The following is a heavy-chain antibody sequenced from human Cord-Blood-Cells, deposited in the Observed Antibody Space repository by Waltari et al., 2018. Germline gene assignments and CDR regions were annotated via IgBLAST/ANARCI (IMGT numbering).Heavy chain of an antibody. CDR2: INHRGST. J-gene: IGHJ4*02. V-gene: IGHV4-34*01. Sequence: QVQLQQWGAGLLKPSATLSPTCAVSGGSLSGYYWSWIRPPAGKGLEWIGEINHRGSTNYNPSLKSRVTISVDTSKNQFSLKLSSVTAADTAVYYCARRGPDYYDSSGYYFDYWGQGTLVTVSS. CDR1: GGSLSGYY. CDR3: ARRGPDYYDSSGYYFDY. D-gene: IGHD3-22*01.